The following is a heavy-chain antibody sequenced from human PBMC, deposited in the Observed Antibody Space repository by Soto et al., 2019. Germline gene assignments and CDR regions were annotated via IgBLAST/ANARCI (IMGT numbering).Heavy chain of an antibody. CDR3: ARGRNIAAGEGVYYYGMDV. CDR1: GYTFTSYD. J-gene: IGHJ6*02. CDR2: MNPNSGNT. Sequence: ASVKVSCKASGYTFTSYDINWVRQATGQGLEWMGWMNPNSGNTGYAQKFQGRVTMTRNTSISTAYMELSSLRSEDTAVYYCARGRNIAAGEGVYYYGMDVWGQGTTVTVSS. V-gene: IGHV1-8*02. D-gene: IGHD6-13*01.